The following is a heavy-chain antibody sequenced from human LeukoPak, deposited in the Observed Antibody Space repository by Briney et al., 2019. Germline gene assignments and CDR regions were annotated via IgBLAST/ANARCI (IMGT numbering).Heavy chain of an antibody. J-gene: IGHJ6*03. CDR2: IKQDGSEK. Sequence: PGGSLRLSCAASGFTFSSYWMSWVRQAPGKGLEWVANIKQDGSEKYYVDSVKGRFTISRDNAKNSLYLQMNSLRAEDTAVYFCARDQQYSGGGYSGYMDVWGKGTTVTVSS. CDR3: ARDQQYSGGGYSGYMDV. D-gene: IGHD6-19*01. CDR1: GFTFSSYW. V-gene: IGHV3-7*01.